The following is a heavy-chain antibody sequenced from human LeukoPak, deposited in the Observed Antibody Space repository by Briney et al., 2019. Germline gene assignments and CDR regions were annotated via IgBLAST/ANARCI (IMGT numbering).Heavy chain of an antibody. CDR1: GFIFSSYW. CDR3: ARDDGGNFNDAFDI. V-gene: IGHV3-74*01. D-gene: IGHD4-23*01. J-gene: IGHJ3*02. CDR2: INTDGSST. Sequence: PGGSLRLSCAASGFIFSSYWMHWVRHAPGKGLAWVSRINTDGSSTSYADSVKGRFTISRDNAKNSLYLQMNSLRAEDTAVYFCARDDGGNFNDAFDIWGQGTMVTVSS.